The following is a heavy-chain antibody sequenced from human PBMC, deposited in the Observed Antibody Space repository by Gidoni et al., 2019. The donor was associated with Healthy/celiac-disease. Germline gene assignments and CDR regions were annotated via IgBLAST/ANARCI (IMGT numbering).Heavy chain of an antibody. CDR1: GGSFSGYY. Sequence: QVPLQQWGAGLSKPSETLSLTCAVYGGSFSGYYWSWIRQPPGKGLEWIGEINHSGSTNYNPSLKSRVTISVDTSKSQFSLKLSTVTAADTAVYYCARGRRMVYAGNWFDPWGQGTLVTVSS. V-gene: IGHV4-34*01. CDR3: ARGRRMVYAGNWFDP. D-gene: IGHD2-8*01. CDR2: INHSGST. J-gene: IGHJ5*02.